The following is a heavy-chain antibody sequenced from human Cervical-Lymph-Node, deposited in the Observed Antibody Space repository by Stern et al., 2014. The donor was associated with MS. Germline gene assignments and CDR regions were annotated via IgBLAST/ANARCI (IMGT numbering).Heavy chain of an antibody. V-gene: IGHV2-5*02. CDR2: IYWDDDK. J-gene: IGHJ4*02. CDR3: AHSPGYSSSWDDYYFDY. CDR1: GFSLSTSGVG. Sequence: VTLRESGPTLVKPTQTLTLTCTFSGFSLSTSGVGVGWIRQPPGKALEWLALIYWDDDKRYSPSLKSRLTITKDTSKNQVVLTMTNMDPVDTATYYCAHSPGYSSSWDDYYFDYWGQGTLVTVSS. D-gene: IGHD6-13*01.